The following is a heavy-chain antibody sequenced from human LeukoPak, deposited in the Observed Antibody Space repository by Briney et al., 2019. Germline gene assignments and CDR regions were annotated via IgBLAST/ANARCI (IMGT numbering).Heavy chain of an antibody. Sequence: LGGSLRLSCSASGFTFSRYDMHWVRQAPGKGLEYVSAISSNGGSTYYADSVRGRFTISRDNSKNTLYLQMSSLRAEDTAVYYCVKDRSGYDYFDFWGQGTLVTVSS. CDR1: GFTFSRYD. CDR2: ISSNGGST. D-gene: IGHD5-12*01. V-gene: IGHV3-64D*09. CDR3: VKDRSGYDYFDF. J-gene: IGHJ4*02.